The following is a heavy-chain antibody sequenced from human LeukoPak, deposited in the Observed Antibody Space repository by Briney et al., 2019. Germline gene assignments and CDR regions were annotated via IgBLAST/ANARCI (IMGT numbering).Heavy chain of an antibody. V-gene: IGHV3-30*18. Sequence: GGFLRLSCAASGFSFSNYGMHWVRQAPGKGLEWVVVISYDGSYKNYADSVKGRFTISRDNSKDTLNLQMNSLRAEDTAVYHCAKILGTTGIFDYWGQGTLVTVSS. D-gene: IGHD7-27*01. CDR3: AKILGTTGIFDY. CDR1: GFSFSNYG. CDR2: ISYDGSYK. J-gene: IGHJ4*02.